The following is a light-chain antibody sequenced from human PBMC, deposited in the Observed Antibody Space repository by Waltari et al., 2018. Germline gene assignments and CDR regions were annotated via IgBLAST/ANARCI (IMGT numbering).Light chain of an antibody. J-gene: IGKJ1*01. CDR2: DAS. Sequence: EIVVTQSPASLSVSPGERATLSCRARQSVSSNLAWYQQKPGQAPRVLIYDASTRATGIPARFSGSGSGTEFTLTISSLQSEDFAVYYCQQSNNWPWTFGQGTKVEIK. CDR3: QQSNNWPWT. CDR1: QSVSSN. V-gene: IGKV3-15*01.